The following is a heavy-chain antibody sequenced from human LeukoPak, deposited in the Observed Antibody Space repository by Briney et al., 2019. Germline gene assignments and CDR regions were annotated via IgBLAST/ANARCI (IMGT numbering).Heavy chain of an antibody. CDR1: GFTFSSYW. Sequence: GGSLRLSCVASGFTFSSYWMTWVRQAPGKGLEGVANINEDGSERNYVASVKGRFTISRDNAKKSVYLQMNSLRGDDTAVYHCARDRPITVSGVVTLPWGQGTLVTVSS. D-gene: IGHD3-3*01. J-gene: IGHJ5*02. CDR2: INEDGSER. V-gene: IGHV3-7*01. CDR3: ARDRPITVSGVVTLP.